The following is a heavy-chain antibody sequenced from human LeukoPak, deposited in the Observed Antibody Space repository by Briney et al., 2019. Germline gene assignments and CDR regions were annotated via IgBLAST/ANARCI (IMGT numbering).Heavy chain of an antibody. CDR2: INPNSGGT. Sequence: ASVKVSCTASGYTFTVYYMHWVRQAPGQGLEWMGWINPNSGGTNYAQKFQGRVTMTRDTSISTAYMELSRLRSDDTAVYYCARERLSTAMVEYYYYMDVWGKGTTVTVSS. J-gene: IGHJ6*03. V-gene: IGHV1-2*02. CDR1: GYTFTVYY. D-gene: IGHD5-18*01. CDR3: ARERLSTAMVEYYYYMDV.